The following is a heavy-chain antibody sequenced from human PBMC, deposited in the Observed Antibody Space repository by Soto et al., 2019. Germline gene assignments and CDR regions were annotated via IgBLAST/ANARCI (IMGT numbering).Heavy chain of an antibody. CDR3: ARVFSGYSSPY. D-gene: IGHD6-13*01. V-gene: IGHV1-2*02. J-gene: IGHJ4*02. CDR2: INPNSGGT. CDR1: GYTFTGYY. Sequence: QVQLVQSGAEVKKPGASVKVSCKASGYTFTGYYMHWVRQAPGQGLEWMGWINPNSGGTNYALKFQGRVTMTRDTSISTAYMELSRLRSDDTAVYYCARVFSGYSSPYWGQGTLVTVSS.